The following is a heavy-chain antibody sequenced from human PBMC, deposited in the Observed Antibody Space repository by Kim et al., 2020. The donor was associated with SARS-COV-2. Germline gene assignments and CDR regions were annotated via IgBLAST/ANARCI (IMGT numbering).Heavy chain of an antibody. CDR1: GGTFSSYA. Sequence: SVKVSCKASGGTFSSYAISWVRQAPGQGLEWMGGIIPIFGTANYAQKFQGRVTITADESTSTAYMELSSLRSEDTAVYYCAREGANAGYYYYGMDVWGQGTTVTVSS. J-gene: IGHJ6*02. D-gene: IGHD1-26*01. CDR3: AREGANAGYYYYGMDV. CDR2: IIPIFGTA. V-gene: IGHV1-69*13.